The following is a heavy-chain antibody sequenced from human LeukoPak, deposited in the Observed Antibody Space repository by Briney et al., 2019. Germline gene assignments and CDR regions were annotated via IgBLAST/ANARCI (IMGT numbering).Heavy chain of an antibody. CDR2: ISYDGSNK. CDR1: GFTFSSYA. Sequence: GRSLRLSCAASGFTFSSYAMHWVRQAPGKGLEWVAVISYDGSNKYYADSAKGRFTISRDNSKNTLYLQMNSLRAEDTAVYYCARDHYYGSVLDWWGQGTLVTVSS. J-gene: IGHJ4*02. V-gene: IGHV3-30-3*01. CDR3: ARDHYYGSVLDW. D-gene: IGHD3-10*01.